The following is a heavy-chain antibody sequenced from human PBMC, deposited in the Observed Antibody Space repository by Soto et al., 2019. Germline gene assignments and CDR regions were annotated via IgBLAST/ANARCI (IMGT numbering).Heavy chain of an antibody. CDR3: ARPPRYNWKGDAFDI. CDR2: ISAYNGNT. Sequence: QVQLVQSGAEVKKPGASVKVSCKASGYTFTSYGISWVRQAPGQGLEWMGWISAYNGNTNYAQKLQARVTMTPDTSTITAYSVLIIPRSDDTAVYYCARPPRYNWKGDAFDIWGQGTMVTVSS. V-gene: IGHV1-18*01. CDR1: GYTFTSYG. J-gene: IGHJ3*02. D-gene: IGHD1-20*01.